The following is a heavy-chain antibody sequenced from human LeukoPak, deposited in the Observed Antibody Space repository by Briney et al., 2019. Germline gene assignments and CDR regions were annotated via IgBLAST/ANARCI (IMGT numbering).Heavy chain of an antibody. V-gene: IGHV1-2*02. CDR2: INPNSGGT. J-gene: IGHJ4*02. CDR3: ARDPTPYYDSSGYYDY. Sequence: ASVKVSCKASGYTFTGYYMHWVRQAPGQGLEWMGWINPNSGGTNYAQKFQDRVSMTRDMSTSTVYMELSSLRSEDTAVYYCARDPTPYYDSSGYYDYWGQGTLVTVSS. CDR1: GYTFTGYY. D-gene: IGHD3-22*01.